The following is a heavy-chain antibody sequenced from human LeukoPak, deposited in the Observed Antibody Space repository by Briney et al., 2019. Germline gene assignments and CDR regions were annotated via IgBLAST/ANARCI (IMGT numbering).Heavy chain of an antibody. CDR3: ARGEYYGSGSYLKGFDYFDY. Sequence: AGGSLRLSCAASGFTFSSYGMHWVRQAPGKGLEWAAVIWYDGSNKYYADSVKGRFTISRDNPKNTLYLQMNSLRAEDTAVYYCARGEYYGSGSYLKGFDYFDYWGQGTLVTVSS. J-gene: IGHJ4*02. D-gene: IGHD3-10*01. CDR1: GFTFSSYG. CDR2: IWYDGSNK. V-gene: IGHV3-33*01.